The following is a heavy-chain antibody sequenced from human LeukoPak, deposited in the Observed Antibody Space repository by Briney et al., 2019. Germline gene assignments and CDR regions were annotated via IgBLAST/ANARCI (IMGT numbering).Heavy chain of an antibody. J-gene: IGHJ5*02. D-gene: IGHD6-25*01. CDR1: GFTFSTHD. CDR3: VKVFKSTAAYNWFDP. V-gene: IGHV3-30*02. CDR2: IRYDGTNR. Sequence: PGGSLRLSCGASGFTFSTHDMHWVRQAPGKGLEWVAFIRYDGTNRYYADSVKGRFTISRDNSKNTLYLQMNSLRAEDTAVYYCVKVFKSTAAYNWFDPWGQGTLVTVSS.